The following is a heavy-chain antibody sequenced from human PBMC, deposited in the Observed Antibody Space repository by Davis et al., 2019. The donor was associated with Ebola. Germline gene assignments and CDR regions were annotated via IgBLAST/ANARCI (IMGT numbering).Heavy chain of an antibody. D-gene: IGHD2-15*01. J-gene: IGHJ4*02. CDR2: IYYSGSS. CDR1: GGSISSGDYY. CDR3: ARGLCSGGSCWDY. Sequence: LSLTCTVSGGSISSGDYYWNWIRQHPGKGLEWIGYIYYSGSSYYNPSLKSRVTISVDTSKNQFSLKLSSVTAADTAVYYCARGLCSGGSCWDYWGQGTLVTVSS. V-gene: IGHV4-31*03.